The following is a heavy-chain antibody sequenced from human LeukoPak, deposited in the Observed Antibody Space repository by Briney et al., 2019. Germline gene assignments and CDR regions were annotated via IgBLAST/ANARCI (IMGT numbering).Heavy chain of an antibody. D-gene: IGHD3-22*01. Sequence: GASVKDSCKASGGTFSSYAISWVRQAPGQGLEWMGRIIPIFGTANYAQKFQGRVTITTDESTSTAYMELSSLRSEDTAVYYCAREKKYYYDSSGYFDDYWGQGTLVTVSS. CDR2: IIPIFGTA. CDR1: GGTFSSYA. CDR3: AREKKYYYDSSGYFDDY. V-gene: IGHV1-69*05. J-gene: IGHJ4*02.